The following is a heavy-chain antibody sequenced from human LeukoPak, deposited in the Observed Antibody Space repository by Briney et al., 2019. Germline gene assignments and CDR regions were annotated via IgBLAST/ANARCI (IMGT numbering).Heavy chain of an antibody. CDR2: ISSDGGRT. D-gene: IGHD1-26*01. Sequence: GGSLRLSCSASGFTFSSFAMFWVRQAPGKGLEYVSGISSDGGRTNYADSVKARFTISRDNSKVTLYPQMTSLRPEDTAIYYCVKDPSGNYFYFDYWGQGTLVTVSS. V-gene: IGHV3-64D*09. CDR1: GFTFSSFA. J-gene: IGHJ4*02. CDR3: VKDPSGNYFYFDY.